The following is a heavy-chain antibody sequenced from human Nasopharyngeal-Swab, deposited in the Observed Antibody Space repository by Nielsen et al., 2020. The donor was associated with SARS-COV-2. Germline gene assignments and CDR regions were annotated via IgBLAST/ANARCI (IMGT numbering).Heavy chain of an antibody. CDR2: ISSTSSVS. V-gene: IGHV3-48*02. CDR3: ARDVALVGAELDY. J-gene: IGHJ4*02. CDR1: GFTSRSNG. D-gene: IGHD1-26*01. Sequence: GESLKISCAASGFTSRSNGMHWVRQAPGKGLEWVAYISSTSSVSYYADFAQGRITISRDNAANSLSLQMNSLRDEDTAIYYCARDVALVGAELDYWGQGTLVTVSS.